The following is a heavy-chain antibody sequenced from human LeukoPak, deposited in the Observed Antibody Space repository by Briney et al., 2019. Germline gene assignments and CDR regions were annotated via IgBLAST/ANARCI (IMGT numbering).Heavy chain of an antibody. CDR1: GYTFTSYG. J-gene: IGHJ3*02. Sequence: GASVKVSCKASGYTFTSYGISWVRQAPGQGLEWMGWISAYNGNTNYAQKLQGRVTMTTDTSTSTAYMELRSLRSDDTAVYYCARVYSGWHRKAFDIWGQGTMVTVSS. D-gene: IGHD6-19*01. CDR2: ISAYNGNT. V-gene: IGHV1-18*01. CDR3: ARVYSGWHRKAFDI.